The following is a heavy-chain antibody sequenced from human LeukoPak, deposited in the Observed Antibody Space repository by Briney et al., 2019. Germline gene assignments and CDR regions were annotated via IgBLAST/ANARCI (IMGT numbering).Heavy chain of an antibody. V-gene: IGHV3-21*01. CDR2: ISSSSSYI. CDR1: GFTFSSYS. D-gene: IGHD2-2*01. J-gene: IGHJ6*03. CDR3: ARDKFDIVVVPAAFGGGYYYMDV. Sequence: GGSLRLSCAASGFTFSSYSMNWVRQAPGKGLEWVSSISSSSSYIYYADSVKGRITISRDNAKNSLYLQMNSLRAEDTAVYYCARDKFDIVVVPAAFGGGYYYMDVWGKGTTVTVSS.